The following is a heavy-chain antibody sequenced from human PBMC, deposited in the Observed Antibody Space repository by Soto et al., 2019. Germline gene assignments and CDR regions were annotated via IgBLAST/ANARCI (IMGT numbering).Heavy chain of an antibody. CDR3: AHSGYPLQLYYFGY. J-gene: IGHJ4*02. CDR1: GFSLITGGVG. CDR2: IYWNGDQ. Sequence: VSGPTLVNPTQTLTLTCTFSGFSLITGGVGVGWIRQPPGKALEWLALIYWNGDQRHSPSLRSRLMITKDTSKNQVVLTMTNMDPVDTATYYCAHSGYPLQLYYFGYWGQGTLVTVSS. V-gene: IGHV2-5*01. D-gene: IGHD4-4*01.